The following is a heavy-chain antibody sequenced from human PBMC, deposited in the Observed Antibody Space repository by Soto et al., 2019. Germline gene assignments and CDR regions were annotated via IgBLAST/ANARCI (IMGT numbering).Heavy chain of an antibody. Sequence: GGSLRLSCAASGFTFSSYAMSWVRQAPGKGLEWVSAISGSGGSTYYADSLKGRFTISRDNSKNTLYLQMNSLRAEDRAVYYCAKCGVTGDYWYFDLWGRGTLVTVSS. CDR2: ISGSGGST. J-gene: IGHJ2*01. CDR1: GFTFSSYA. CDR3: AKCGVTGDYWYFDL. V-gene: IGHV3-23*01. D-gene: IGHD7-27*01.